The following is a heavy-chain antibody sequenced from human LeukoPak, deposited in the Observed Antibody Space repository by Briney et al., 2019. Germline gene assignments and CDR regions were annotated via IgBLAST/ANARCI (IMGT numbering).Heavy chain of an antibody. CDR3: ARDDGFSCYTY. V-gene: IGHV3-7*01. CDR1: GFTFSSYW. CDR2: MNLDGSEK. J-gene: IGHJ4*02. Sequence: GGSLRLSCAASGFTFSSYWMTWVRQAPGKGLEWVANMNLDGSEKYYVDSVKGRFIISRDNAKNSLFLQMNSLIAEDTAVYYCARDDGFSCYTYWGQGTLVTVSS. D-gene: IGHD3-16*02.